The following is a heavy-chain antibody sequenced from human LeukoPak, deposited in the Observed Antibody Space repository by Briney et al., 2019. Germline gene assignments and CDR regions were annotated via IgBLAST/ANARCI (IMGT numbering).Heavy chain of an antibody. D-gene: IGHD2-15*01. Sequence: EASVKVSCKASGYTFTGYYMHWVRQAPGQGLEWMGWINPNSGGTNYAQKFQGRVTMTRDTSISTAYMELSRLRSDDTAVYYCARDQDIVVVVAAAFDIWGQGTMVTVSS. J-gene: IGHJ3*02. CDR1: GYTFTGYY. CDR3: ARDQDIVVVVAAAFDI. CDR2: INPNSGGT. V-gene: IGHV1-2*02.